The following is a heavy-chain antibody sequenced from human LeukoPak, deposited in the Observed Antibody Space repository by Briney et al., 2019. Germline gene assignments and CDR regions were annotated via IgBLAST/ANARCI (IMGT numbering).Heavy chain of an antibody. V-gene: IGHV3-33*01. Sequence: GGSLRLSCAASGFTFSSYGMHWVRQAPGKGLEWVAVIWYDGSNKYYADSVKGRFTISRDNSKNTLYLQMNSLRAEDTAVYYCARDRSVLSRDYYYGMDVWGQGTTVTVSS. CDR1: GFTFSSYG. CDR2: IWYDGSNK. D-gene: IGHD2-8*01. J-gene: IGHJ6*02. CDR3: ARDRSVLSRDYYYGMDV.